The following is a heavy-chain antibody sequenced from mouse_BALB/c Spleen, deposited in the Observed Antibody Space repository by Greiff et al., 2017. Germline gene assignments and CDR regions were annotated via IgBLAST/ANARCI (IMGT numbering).Heavy chain of an antibody. D-gene: IGHD2-1*01. CDR3: ARHGDGNYGYAMDY. Sequence: VQLKESGGDLVKPGGSLKLSCAASGFTFSSYGMSWVRQTPDKRLEWVATISSGGSYTYYPDSVKGRFTISRDNAKNTLYLQMSSLKSEDTAMYYCARHGDGNYGYAMDYWGQGTSVTVSS. V-gene: IGHV5-6*01. CDR2: ISSGGSYT. J-gene: IGHJ4*01. CDR1: GFTFSSYG.